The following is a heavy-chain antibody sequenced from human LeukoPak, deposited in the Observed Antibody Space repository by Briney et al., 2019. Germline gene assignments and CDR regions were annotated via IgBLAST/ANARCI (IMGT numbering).Heavy chain of an antibody. J-gene: IGHJ4*02. CDR2: INPNSGGT. Sequence: GASVKVSCKASGYTFTGYYMHWVRQAPGQGLEWMGWINPNSGGTNYAQKFQGRVTMTRDTSISTDYMELSRLRSDDTAVYYCARGYYDILPGRPKDFDYRGGGTMVTVCS. CDR1: GYTFTGYY. CDR3: ARGYYDILPGRPKDFDY. D-gene: IGHD3-9*01. V-gene: IGHV1-2*02.